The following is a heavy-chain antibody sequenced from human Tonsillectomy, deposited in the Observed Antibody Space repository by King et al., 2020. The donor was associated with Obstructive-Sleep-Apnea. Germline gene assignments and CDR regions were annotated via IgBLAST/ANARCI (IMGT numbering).Heavy chain of an antibody. CDR3: ARASVKYYYYYGMDV. CDR1: GGSISSFY. J-gene: IGHJ6*02. Sequence: VQLQESGPGLVKPSETLSLTCTVSGGSISSFYWSWILQPPGKGLGLIGYIHYSGSTNYTPSRNSRVTRSVETSKNQFSLKLSSVTAADTAVYYCARASVKYYYYYGMDVWGQGTTVTVSS. V-gene: IGHV4-59*01. CDR2: IHYSGST.